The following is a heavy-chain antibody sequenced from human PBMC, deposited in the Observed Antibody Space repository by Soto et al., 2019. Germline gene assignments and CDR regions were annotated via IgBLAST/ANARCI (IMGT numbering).Heavy chain of an antibody. CDR1: VFNFDNYG. V-gene: IGHV3-30*18. CDR2: ITYDGSFQ. D-gene: IGHD1-7*01. Sequence: SLRLSCQASVFNFDNYGMHWVRQAPGKGLEWVAVITYDGSFQYYADSVKGRFTISRDNSKNTLFLHLNTLKPEDTAVYHCAKDRVGGTFYTPLGFWGQGTLVTVS. CDR3: AKDRVGGTFYTPLGF. J-gene: IGHJ4*02.